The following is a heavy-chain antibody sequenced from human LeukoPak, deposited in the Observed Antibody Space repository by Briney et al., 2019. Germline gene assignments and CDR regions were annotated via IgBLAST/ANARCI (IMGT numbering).Heavy chain of an antibody. CDR2: LYSGGSA. J-gene: IGHJ4*02. V-gene: IGHV3-53*01. CDR3: AGNYGPYYFDY. Sequence: PGGSLRLSCAASGFIVSSNYMNWVRQAPGKGLEWIAVLYSGGSAYYADSVKGRFTISRDNSKNTLYLQMNSLRAEDTAVYYCAGNYGPYYFDYWDQGTLVTVSS. CDR1: GFIVSSNY. D-gene: IGHD3-10*01.